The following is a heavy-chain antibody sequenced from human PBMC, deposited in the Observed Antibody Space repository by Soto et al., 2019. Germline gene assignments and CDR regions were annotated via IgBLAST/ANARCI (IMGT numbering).Heavy chain of an antibody. CDR3: ARAPYVWGSYRYSGRVYYGMDV. D-gene: IGHD3-16*02. V-gene: IGHV4-30-4*01. CDR1: GGSISSGDYY. Sequence: SETLFLTCTVSGGSISSGDYYWSWIRQPPGRGLEWVGYIYYSGSTYYNPSLKSRVTISVDTSKIQFSLKLSSVTAADTAVYYCARAPYVWGSYRYSGRVYYGMDVWGQGTTVTVSS. CDR2: IYYSGST. J-gene: IGHJ6*02.